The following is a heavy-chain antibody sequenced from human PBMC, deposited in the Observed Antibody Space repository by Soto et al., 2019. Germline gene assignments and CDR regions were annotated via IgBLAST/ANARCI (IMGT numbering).Heavy chain of an antibody. J-gene: IGHJ4*02. Sequence: QVQLQESGPGLVKPSGTPSLTCAVSGGSISSSNWWSWVRQPPGKGLEWIGEIYHSGSTNYNPSLKSRVXXXVXXSKNQFSLKLSSVTAADTAVYYCARIAVAGTYFDYWGQGTLVTVSS. V-gene: IGHV4-4*02. CDR1: GGSISSSNW. CDR2: IYHSGST. CDR3: ARIAVAGTYFDY. D-gene: IGHD6-19*01.